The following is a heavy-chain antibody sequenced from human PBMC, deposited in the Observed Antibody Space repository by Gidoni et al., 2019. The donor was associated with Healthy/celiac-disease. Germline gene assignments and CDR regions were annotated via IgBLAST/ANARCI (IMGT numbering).Heavy chain of an antibody. V-gene: IGHV3-9*01. CDR3: AKAGYSYNYYDY. CDR2: ISWNSGSI. J-gene: IGHJ4*02. CDR1: GFTFDDYA. Sequence: EVQLVESGGGLVQPGRSLRLSCAASGFTFDDYAMHWVRQAPGKGLEWVSGISWNSGSIGYADSVKGRFTISRDNAKNSLYLQMNSLRAEDTALYYCAKAGYSYNYYDYWGQGTLVTVSS. D-gene: IGHD5-18*01.